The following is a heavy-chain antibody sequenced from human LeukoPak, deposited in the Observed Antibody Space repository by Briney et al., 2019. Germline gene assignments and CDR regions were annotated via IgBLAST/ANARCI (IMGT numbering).Heavy chain of an antibody. D-gene: IGHD3-10*01. CDR1: GGSMSSHY. J-gene: IGHJ6*02. Sequence: SETLSLTCTVSGGSMSSHYWSWIRQPPGKGLEWIGYISYSGSTNYNPSLKSRVTISVDTSKNQFSLKLSSVTAADTAVYYCARGGFGGSRYKYGMDVWGQGTTVTVSS. V-gene: IGHV4-59*11. CDR2: ISYSGST. CDR3: ARGGFGGSRYKYGMDV.